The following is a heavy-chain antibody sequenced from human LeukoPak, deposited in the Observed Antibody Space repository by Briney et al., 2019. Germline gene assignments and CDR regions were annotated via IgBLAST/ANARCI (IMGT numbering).Heavy chain of an antibody. V-gene: IGHV3-21*01. D-gene: IGHD5-24*01. CDR3: ARRMGRDGYNPNWFDP. Sequence: GGSLRLSCAASGFTFSSYSMNWVRQAPGKGLDGVSSISGSSTYIYYADSVKGRFTISRDNAKNSLYLQMSSLRAEDTAVYYCARRMGRDGYNPNWFDPWGQGTLVTVSS. CDR2: ISGSSTYI. J-gene: IGHJ5*02. CDR1: GFTFSSYS.